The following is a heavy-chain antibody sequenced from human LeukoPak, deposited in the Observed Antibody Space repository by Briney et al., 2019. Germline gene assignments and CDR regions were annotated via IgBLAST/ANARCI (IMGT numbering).Heavy chain of an antibody. V-gene: IGHV1-2*02. CDR3: ARDHIVATTDYYYYYMDV. Sequence: ASVKVSCKVSGYTFTGYYMHWARQAPGQGLEWMGWINPNSGGTNYAQKFQGRVTMTRDTSISTAYMELSRLRSDDTAVYYCARDHIVATTDYYYYYMDVWGKGTTVTVSS. CDR1: GYTFTGYY. J-gene: IGHJ6*03. CDR2: INPNSGGT. D-gene: IGHD5-12*01.